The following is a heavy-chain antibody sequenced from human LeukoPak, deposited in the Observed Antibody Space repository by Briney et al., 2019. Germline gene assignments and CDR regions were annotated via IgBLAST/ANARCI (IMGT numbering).Heavy chain of an antibody. V-gene: IGHV1-18*01. CDR2: ISAYNGNT. J-gene: IGHJ4*02. CDR1: GYTFTSYG. Sequence: ASVKVSCKASGYTFTSYGISWVRQAPGQGLEWMGWISAYNGNTNYAQKLQGRVTMTTDTSTSTAYMELRSLRSDDTAVYYCARGPDCSSTSCMTEHYFDYWGQGTLVTVSS. CDR3: ARGPDCSSTSCMTEHYFDY. D-gene: IGHD2-2*01.